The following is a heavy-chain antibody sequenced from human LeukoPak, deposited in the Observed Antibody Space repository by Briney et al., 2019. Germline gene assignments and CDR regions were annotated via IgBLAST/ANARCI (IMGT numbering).Heavy chain of an antibody. CDR3: ARGRNGYSSSWYVNC. D-gene: IGHD6-13*01. Sequence: PSETLSLTCAVYGGSLSGYYWSWIRQPPGKGLEWIGEINHSGSTNYNPSLKSRVTISVDTSKNQFSLKLSSVTAADTAVYYCARGRNGYSSSWYVNCWGQGTLVTVSS. V-gene: IGHV4-34*01. J-gene: IGHJ4*02. CDR2: INHSGST. CDR1: GGSLSGYY.